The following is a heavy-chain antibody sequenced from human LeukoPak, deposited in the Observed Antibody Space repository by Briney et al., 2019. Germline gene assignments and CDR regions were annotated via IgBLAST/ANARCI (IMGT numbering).Heavy chain of an antibody. CDR1: GYTFTDYY. CDR3: ASARFGEFGLGELIDY. D-gene: IGHD3-10*01. CDR2: INPTGGST. J-gene: IGHJ4*02. V-gene: IGHV1-46*01. Sequence: GASVKVSCKASGYTFTDYYMHWVRQAPGQGLEWMGMINPTGGSTSYAQRFQGRVTMTRDTSTRTVYMELSSLKSEDTAVYYCASARFGEFGLGELIDYWGQGTLVTVSS.